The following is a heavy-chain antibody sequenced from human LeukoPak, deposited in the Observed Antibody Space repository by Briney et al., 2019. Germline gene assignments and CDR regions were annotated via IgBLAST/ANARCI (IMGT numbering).Heavy chain of an antibody. J-gene: IGHJ4*02. CDR1: GFTFDDYA. CDR2: ISWNSGSI. V-gene: IGHV3-9*01. D-gene: IGHD6-19*01. Sequence: GGSLRLSCAASGFTFDDYAMHWVRRAPGKGLEWVSGISWNSGSIGYADSVKGRFTISRDNAKNSLYLQMNSLRAEDTALYYCVKDVTPGSIAVAGNFDYWGRGTLVTVFS. CDR3: VKDVTPGSIAVAGNFDY.